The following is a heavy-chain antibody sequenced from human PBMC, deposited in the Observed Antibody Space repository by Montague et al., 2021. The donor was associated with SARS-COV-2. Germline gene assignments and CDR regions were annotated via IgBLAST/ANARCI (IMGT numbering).Heavy chain of an antibody. CDR1: GFSLSSRGVG. Sequence: PALVKPTQTLTLTCTFSGFSLSSRGVGVGWLRQPPGKALEWLALVYWDDGKRYSPSLKSRLTITKDTSRKLVVLTMTNMDPVDTATYYCSLSYCGGDCHSYHQIRNPFDSWGQGTLVTVSS. CDR2: VYWDDGK. D-gene: IGHD2-21*02. CDR3: SLSYCGGDCHSYHQIRNPFDS. V-gene: IGHV2-5*02. J-gene: IGHJ4*02.